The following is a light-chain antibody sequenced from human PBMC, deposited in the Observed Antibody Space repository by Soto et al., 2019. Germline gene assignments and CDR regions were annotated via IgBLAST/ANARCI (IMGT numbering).Light chain of an antibody. CDR3: QQANSFSWT. CDR1: QRISSW. V-gene: IGKV1-12*01. Sequence: DIQITQSPTSVATFFFDIVTITCRASQRISSWLAWYQQKPGKAPMLLIYAASSLQSGVPPRFSGSGSGTDFTLTISSLQPEDFATYYCQQANSFSWTFGQGTKVDI. J-gene: IGKJ1*01. CDR2: AAS.